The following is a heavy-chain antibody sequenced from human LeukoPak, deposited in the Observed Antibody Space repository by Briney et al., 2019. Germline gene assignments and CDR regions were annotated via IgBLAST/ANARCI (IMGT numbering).Heavy chain of an antibody. CDR2: IRYDGSNK. CDR1: GFTFSSYG. J-gene: IGHJ4*02. D-gene: IGHD6-13*01. Sequence: GGSLRLSCAASGFTFSSYGMHWVRQAPGKGLEWVAFIRYDGSNKYYADSVKCRFSISRDNSKNTLYLQMNSLRAEDTAVYNCARDNEGNSWYGPETAIDYWGQGTLVTVSS. CDR3: ARDNEGNSWYGPETAIDY. V-gene: IGHV3-30*02.